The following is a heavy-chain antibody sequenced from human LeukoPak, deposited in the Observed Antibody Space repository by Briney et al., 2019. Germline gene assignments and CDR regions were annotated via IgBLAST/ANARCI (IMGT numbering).Heavy chain of an antibody. D-gene: IGHD6-13*01. CDR3: ARELTGSRWQFDY. J-gene: IGHJ4*02. V-gene: IGHV3-11*01. CDR2: ISRGGSTI. Sequence: PGGSLRLSCAASGFTFSDYYMSWVRQAPGKGLEWVSYISRGGSTIYYADSVKGRFTISRDNAENSLYLQLNSLRAEDTAVYYCARELTGSRWQFDYWGQGTLVTVSS. CDR1: GFTFSDYY.